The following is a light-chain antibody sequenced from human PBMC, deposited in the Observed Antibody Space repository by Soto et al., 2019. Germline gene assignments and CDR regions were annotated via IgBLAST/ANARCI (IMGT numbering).Light chain of an antibody. V-gene: IGKV3-20*01. J-gene: IGKJ1*01. CDR2: GTF. CDR3: QQYGSLRWT. Sequence: EIVLPQSPGTLSLSPGERATLFCRASQSVSSSYLAWYQQKPGQAPRLLIYGTFSRATGFPDRFSGSGSGKELTLTISRLEPEEFAVYYCQQYGSLRWTFGQGTKVDIK. CDR1: QSVSSSY.